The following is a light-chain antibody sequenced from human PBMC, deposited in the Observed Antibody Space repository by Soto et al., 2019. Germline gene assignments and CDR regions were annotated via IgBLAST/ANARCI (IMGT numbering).Light chain of an antibody. CDR2: DVS. CDR3: SSYTSSCTDV. CDR1: SSDVGDYNY. Sequence: QSALTQPASVSGSPGQSITISCTGTSSDVGDYNYVSWYQQHPGKAPKLMIYDVSNRPSGVSNLFSGSKSGNTASLTISGVQAEDEADYYCSSYTSSCTDVFGTGTKLTVL. V-gene: IGLV2-14*01. J-gene: IGLJ1*01.